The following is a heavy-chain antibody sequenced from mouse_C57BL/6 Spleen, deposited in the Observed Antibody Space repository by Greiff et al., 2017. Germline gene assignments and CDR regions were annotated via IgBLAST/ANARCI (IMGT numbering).Heavy chain of an antibody. D-gene: IGHD1-1*01. Sequence: EVHLVESGAGLVKPGGSLKLSCAASGFSFSSYAMSWVRQTPEKRLEWVAYISSGGDYIYYADTVKGRFTITRDNARNTLYLQMSSLKSEDTAMYYCTRRSFYGSSDWYCEVWGTETTVTVSS. CDR3: TRRSFYGSSDWYCEV. V-gene: IGHV5-9-1*02. J-gene: IGHJ1*03. CDR1: GFSFSSYA. CDR2: ISSGGDYI.